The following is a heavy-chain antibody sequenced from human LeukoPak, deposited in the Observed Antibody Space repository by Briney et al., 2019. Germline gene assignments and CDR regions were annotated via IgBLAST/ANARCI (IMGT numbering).Heavy chain of an antibody. D-gene: IGHD6-13*01. CDR2: XXXXXXXI. CDR1: GYSFTXXX. J-gene: IGHJ4*02. Sequence: ESXKISCKGSGYSFTXXXXXXVRQMPGXXXXWMGKXXXXXXXIKXXXSXQXXXXISAXKSISTACLQRSSLXXSDTAMYYCARLSSSWYKDYWGQGTLVTVSS. V-gene: IGHV5-10-1*01. CDR3: ARLSSSWYKDY.